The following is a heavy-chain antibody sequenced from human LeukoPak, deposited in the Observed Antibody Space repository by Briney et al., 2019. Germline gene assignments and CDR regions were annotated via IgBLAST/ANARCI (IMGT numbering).Heavy chain of an antibody. CDR3: ARDEDYHGTGSYYH. CDR2: VNYSGST. V-gene: IGHV4-59*01. Sequence: SETLSLTCSVSSGSISRYYWSWLRQPPGKGLEWIGSVNYSGSTKYNPSLRSRVTISVDMSKNQFSLRLSSVTAADTAFYSCARDEDYHGTGSYYHWGQGTLVTVSS. CDR1: SGSISRYY. J-gene: IGHJ4*02. D-gene: IGHD3-10*01.